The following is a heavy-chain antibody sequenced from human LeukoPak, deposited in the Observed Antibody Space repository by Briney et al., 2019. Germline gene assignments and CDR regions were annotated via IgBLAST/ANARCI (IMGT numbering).Heavy chain of an antibody. Sequence: GGSLRLSCAASGFTFSSYGMHWVRQAPGKGLEWVAFIRYDGSNKYYADSVKGRFTISRDNSKNTLYLQMNSLRAEDTAVYYCAKDRNGKTYYYDSSGYYGVVLDYWGQGTLVTVSS. CDR2: IRYDGSNK. CDR1: GFTFSSYG. D-gene: IGHD3-22*01. V-gene: IGHV3-30*02. CDR3: AKDRNGKTYYYDSSGYYGVVLDY. J-gene: IGHJ4*02.